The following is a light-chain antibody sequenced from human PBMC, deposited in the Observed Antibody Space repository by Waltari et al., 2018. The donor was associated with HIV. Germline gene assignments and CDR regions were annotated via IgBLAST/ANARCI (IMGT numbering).Light chain of an antibody. CDR1: NSDIGAYNY. Sequence: QSALTQPPSASGSPGQSVTISCTGTNSDIGAYNYVSWYQQHPGKAPKFMIYEVNRRPSGVPYRFSGSKAGNTASLTVSGLQAEEEADYYGSSYAGSNNWVFGGGTKLTVL. CDR2: EVN. V-gene: IGLV2-8*01. CDR3: SSYAGSNNWV. J-gene: IGLJ3*02.